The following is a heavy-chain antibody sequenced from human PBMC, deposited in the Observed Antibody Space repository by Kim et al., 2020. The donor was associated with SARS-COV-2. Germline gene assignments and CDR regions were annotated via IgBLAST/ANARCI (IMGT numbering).Heavy chain of an antibody. Sequence: SETLSLTCAVYGGSFSGYYWSWIRQPPGKGLEWIGEINHSGSTNYNPSLKSRVTISVDTSKNQFSLKLSSVTAADTAVYYCARGPLYGDSTFDYWGQGTLVTVSS. CDR2: INHSGST. CDR1: GGSFSGYY. V-gene: IGHV4-34*01. J-gene: IGHJ4*02. CDR3: ARGPLYGDSTFDY. D-gene: IGHD4-17*01.